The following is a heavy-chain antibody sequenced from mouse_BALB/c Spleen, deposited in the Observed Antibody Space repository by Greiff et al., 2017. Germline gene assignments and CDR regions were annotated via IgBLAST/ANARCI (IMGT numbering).Heavy chain of an antibody. CDR3: AKDGVYYYGSSSGFAY. Sequence: EVKLQESGPGLVKPSQSLSLTCTVTGYSITSDYAWNWIRQFPGNKLEWMGYISYSGSTSYNPSLKSRISITRDTSKNQFFLQLNSVTTEDTATYYCAKDGVYYYGSSSGFAYWGQGTLVTVSA. CDR2: ISYSGST. J-gene: IGHJ3*01. D-gene: IGHD1-1*01. V-gene: IGHV3-2*02. CDR1: GYSITSDYA.